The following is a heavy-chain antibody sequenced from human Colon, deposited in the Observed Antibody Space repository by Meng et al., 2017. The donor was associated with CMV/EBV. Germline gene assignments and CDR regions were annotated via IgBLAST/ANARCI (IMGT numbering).Heavy chain of an antibody. CDR2: IIPILGIA. V-gene: IGHV1-69*10. CDR1: GTFSSYA. J-gene: IGHJ4*02. Sequence: GTFSSYAISWVRQAPGQGLEWMGGIIPILGIANYAQKCQGRVTITADKSTSTAYMELSSLRSEDTAVYYCARDAGYSSSWYRPNFDYWGQGTLVTVSS. CDR3: ARDAGYSSSWYRPNFDY. D-gene: IGHD6-13*01.